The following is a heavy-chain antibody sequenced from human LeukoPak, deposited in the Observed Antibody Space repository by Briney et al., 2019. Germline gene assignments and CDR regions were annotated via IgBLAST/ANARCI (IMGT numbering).Heavy chain of an antibody. D-gene: IGHD6-13*01. Sequence: SVKVSCKASGGTFSSYAISWVRQAPGQGLEWMGGIIPIFGTANYAQKFQGRVTITADKSTSTAYTELSSLRSEDTAVYYCARRSTRLAAAGQPVFDYWGQGTLVTVSS. CDR1: GGTFSSYA. CDR2: IIPIFGTA. V-gene: IGHV1-69*06. CDR3: ARRSTRLAAAGQPVFDY. J-gene: IGHJ4*02.